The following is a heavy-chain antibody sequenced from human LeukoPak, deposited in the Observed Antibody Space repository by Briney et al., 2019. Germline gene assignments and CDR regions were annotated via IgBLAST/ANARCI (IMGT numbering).Heavy chain of an antibody. Sequence: SETLSLTCTVSGGSISSSSYYWGWIRQPPGKGLEWIGSIYYSGSTYYNPSLKSRVTISVDTSKNQFSLKLSSVTAADTAVYYCARSYSYYDYVWGSYRPFDYWGQGTLVTVSS. J-gene: IGHJ4*02. D-gene: IGHD3-16*02. CDR1: GGSISSSSYY. CDR2: IYYSGST. V-gene: IGHV4-39*07. CDR3: ARSYSYYDYVWGSYRPFDY.